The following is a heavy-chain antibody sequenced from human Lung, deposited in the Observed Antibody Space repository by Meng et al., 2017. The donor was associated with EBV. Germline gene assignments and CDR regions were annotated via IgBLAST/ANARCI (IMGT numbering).Heavy chain of an antibody. D-gene: IGHD1-1*01. CDR2: VYHRGDT. CDR1: GDSISSDIW. V-gene: IGHV4-4*02. J-gene: IGHJ4*02. Sequence: QPRLQGSGSGLVKPSQTLSLPCAVSGDSISSDIWWSWVRQPPGKGLEWIGEVYHRGDTNYNPSLKSRVVISVDRSKNQFSLNLSSVTAADTAVYYCGRDQGRQLINHWGQGTLVTVSS. CDR3: GRDQGRQLINH.